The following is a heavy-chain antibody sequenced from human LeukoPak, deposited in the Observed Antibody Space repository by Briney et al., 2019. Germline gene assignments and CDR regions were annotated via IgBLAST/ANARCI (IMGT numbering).Heavy chain of an antibody. CDR2: VSGSGAKT. Sequence: GGSLRLSCVASGFTFTSYAINWVRQAPGKGLEWVSSVSGSGAKTYYADSVKGRFTISRDNSKNTLYLQMSSLRAEDTALYYWAKTARGHDRSGFYPFLENWGRGTLVTVSS. CDR3: AKTARGHDRSGFYPFLEN. D-gene: IGHD3-3*01. J-gene: IGHJ4*02. V-gene: IGHV3-23*01. CDR1: GFTFTSYA.